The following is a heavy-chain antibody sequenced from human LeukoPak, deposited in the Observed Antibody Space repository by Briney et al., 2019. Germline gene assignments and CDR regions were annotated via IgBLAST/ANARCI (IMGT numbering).Heavy chain of an antibody. J-gene: IGHJ4*02. D-gene: IGHD6-19*01. CDR1: GGSFSGYY. V-gene: IGHV3-9*03. CDR3: AKDMGDSSGCFDY. CDR2: ISWNSGSI. Sequence: LSLTCAVYGGSFSGYYWSWIRQPPGKGLEWVSGISWNSGSIGYADSVKGRFTISRDNAKNSLYLQMNSLRAEDMALYYCAKDMGDSSGCFDYWGQGTLVTVSS.